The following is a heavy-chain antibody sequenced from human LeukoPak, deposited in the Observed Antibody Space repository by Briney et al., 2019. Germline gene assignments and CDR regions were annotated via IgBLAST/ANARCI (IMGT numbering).Heavy chain of an antibody. CDR2: IIPIFGTA. CDR3: ARDPIGHCSGGSCYSGYYYYYGVDV. V-gene: IGHV1-69*13. J-gene: IGHJ6*02. D-gene: IGHD2-15*01. Sequence: SVTVSCKASGGTFSSYAISWVRQAPGQGLEWMGGIIPIFGTANYAQKFQGRVTITADESTSTAYMELSSLRSEDTAVYYCARDPIGHCSGGSCYSGYYYYYGVDVWGQGTTVTVSS. CDR1: GGTFSSYA.